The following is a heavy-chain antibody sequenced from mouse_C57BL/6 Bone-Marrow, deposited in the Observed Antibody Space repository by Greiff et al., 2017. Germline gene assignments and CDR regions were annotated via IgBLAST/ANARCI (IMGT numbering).Heavy chain of an antibody. Sequence: VQLQQPGAELVRPGSSVKLSCKASGYTFTSYWMDWVKQRPGQGLEWIGNIYPSDSETHYNQKFKDKATLTVDKSSSTAYMQLGSLTSEDSAVYYCASDYGSSYGFAYWGQGTLVTVSA. D-gene: IGHD1-1*01. V-gene: IGHV1-61*01. CDR3: ASDYGSSYGFAY. CDR1: GYTFTSYW. J-gene: IGHJ3*01. CDR2: IYPSDSET.